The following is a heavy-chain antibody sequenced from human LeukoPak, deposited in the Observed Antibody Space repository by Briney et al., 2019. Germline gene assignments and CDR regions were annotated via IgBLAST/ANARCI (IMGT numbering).Heavy chain of an antibody. D-gene: IGHD1-26*01. CDR1: GFAFSSHW. Sequence: GGSLRLSCEASGFAFSSHWMHWVRQAPGKGLVWVSNINGDGGSTGYADSVKGRFTTSRDNAKNTLYLHMNSLRVEDTAVYYCARDEVGAPPIDYWGQGALVTVSS. CDR3: ARDEVGAPPIDY. J-gene: IGHJ4*02. V-gene: IGHV3-74*01. CDR2: INGDGGST.